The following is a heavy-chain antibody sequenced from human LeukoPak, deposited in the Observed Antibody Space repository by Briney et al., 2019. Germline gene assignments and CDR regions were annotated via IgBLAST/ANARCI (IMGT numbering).Heavy chain of an antibody. CDR3: AREDFGVDF. J-gene: IGHJ4*02. Sequence: GGPLRLSCAASGFTFNSYYMNWVRQAPGKGLVWVSRINRDGSDTIYADSVKGRFIISRDNAKNTLFLQVNSLRAEGTAVYYCAREDFGVDFWGQGTQVTVSS. V-gene: IGHV3-74*01. D-gene: IGHD3-10*01. CDR1: GFTFNSYY. CDR2: INRDGSDT.